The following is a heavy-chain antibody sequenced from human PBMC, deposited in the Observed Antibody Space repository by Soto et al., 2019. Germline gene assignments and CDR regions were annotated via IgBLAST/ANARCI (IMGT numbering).Heavy chain of an antibody. CDR3: ATPATMTTVTTFDY. J-gene: IGHJ4*02. D-gene: IGHD4-17*01. CDR1: GYTLTELS. Sequence: GASVKVSCKVSGYTLTELSMHLVRQAPGKGLEWMGGFDPEDGETIYAQKFQGRVTMTEDTSTDTAYMELSSLRSEDTAVYYCATPATMTTVTTFDYWGQGTLVTVSS. V-gene: IGHV1-24*01. CDR2: FDPEDGET.